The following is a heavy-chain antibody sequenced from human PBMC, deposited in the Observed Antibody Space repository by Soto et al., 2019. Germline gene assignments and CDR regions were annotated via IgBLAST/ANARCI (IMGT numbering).Heavy chain of an antibody. Sequence: TLSLTCTVSGGSISSYYWSWIRQPAGKGLEWIGRIYTSGSTNYNPSLKSRVTMSVDTSKNQFSLKLSSVTAADTAVYYCAREGYDILTGYWRLDYWGQGTLVTVSS. CDR2: IYTSGST. V-gene: IGHV4-4*07. CDR1: GGSISSYY. D-gene: IGHD3-9*01. CDR3: AREGYDILTGYWRLDY. J-gene: IGHJ4*02.